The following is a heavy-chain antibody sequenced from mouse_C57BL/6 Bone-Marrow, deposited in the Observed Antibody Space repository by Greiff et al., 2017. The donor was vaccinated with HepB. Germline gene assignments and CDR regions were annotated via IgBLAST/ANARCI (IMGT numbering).Heavy chain of an antibody. D-gene: IGHD2-3*01. V-gene: IGHV1-7*01. Sequence: VMLVESGAELAKPGASVKLSCKASGYTFTSYWMHWVNQRPGQGLEWIGYINPSSGYTKYNQKFKDKATLTADKSSSTAYMPLSSLTYEDSAVYYCARSEGYYLGLFDYWGQGATLTVSS. CDR2: INPSSGYT. CDR1: GYTFTSYW. CDR3: ARSEGYYLGLFDY. J-gene: IGHJ2*01.